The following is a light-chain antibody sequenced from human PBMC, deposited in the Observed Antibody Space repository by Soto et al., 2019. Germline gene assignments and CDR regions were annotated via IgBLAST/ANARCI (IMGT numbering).Light chain of an antibody. J-gene: IGKJ2*01. V-gene: IGKV3-15*01. CDR3: QQYHNWPPQYT. CDR1: KTIASN. Sequence: VMTQSPASLSVSPGDGATLSCRASKTIASNLAWYQQKPGQGPRLLIHGASTRAAGVPARFSGSGSGTDFTLTISSLQSEDFAVYYCQQYHNWPPQYTFGQGTKLQIK. CDR2: GAS.